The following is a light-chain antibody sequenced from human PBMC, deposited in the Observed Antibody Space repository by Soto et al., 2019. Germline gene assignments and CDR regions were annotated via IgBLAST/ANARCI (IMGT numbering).Light chain of an antibody. Sequence: EIVLTQSPATLSVFPGEKATLSCGVSQSVSNNLAWYHQKPGQAPRPLIYGASTRATGVPARFSGSGSGTAFTLTISSLQSEDSAIYYCQQYSSWPFTFGPGTKVAIE. V-gene: IGKV3-15*01. CDR2: GAS. J-gene: IGKJ3*01. CDR3: QQYSSWPFT. CDR1: QSVSNN.